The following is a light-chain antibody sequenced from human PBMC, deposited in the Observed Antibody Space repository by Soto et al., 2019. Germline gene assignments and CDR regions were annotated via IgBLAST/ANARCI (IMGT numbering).Light chain of an antibody. Sequence: EIVMTQCPATLSVSPWEIATLSCRASQDVLTNLAWYQQKPGQSPRLLIYRASTRATGVPARFSGSGSGTEFTLTISSLQSEDFAVYYCQQYNNWPKMFGQGTKVDIK. V-gene: IGKV3-15*01. CDR1: QDVLTN. CDR3: QQYNNWPKM. J-gene: IGKJ1*01. CDR2: RAS.